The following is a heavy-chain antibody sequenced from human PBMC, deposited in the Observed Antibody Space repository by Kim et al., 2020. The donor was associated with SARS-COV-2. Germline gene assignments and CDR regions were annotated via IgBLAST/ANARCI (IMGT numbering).Heavy chain of an antibody. CDR1: EFTVINNY. Sequence: GGSLRLSCTASEFTVINNYMSWVRQAPGKGLEWVSDIFTDGTTHYADPVKGRFTISRDSSQTPLYLQMNSLRIEDTAVYYCARGDDIGLGGPSGIFDYWG. V-gene: IGHV3-66*01. J-gene: IGHJ4*01. CDR3: ARGDDIGLGGPSGIFDY. D-gene: IGHD3-16*01. CDR2: IFTDGTT.